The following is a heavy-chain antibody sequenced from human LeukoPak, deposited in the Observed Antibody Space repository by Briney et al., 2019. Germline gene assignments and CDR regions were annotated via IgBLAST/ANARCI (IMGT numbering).Heavy chain of an antibody. V-gene: IGHV3-23*01. CDR3: AKDAVHDYGDYEAPFYFDY. CDR2: ISGSGGST. J-gene: IGHJ4*02. Sequence: GGSLRLSCAASGFTFSSFAMSWVRQAPGKGLEWVSTISGSGGSTYYTDSVKGRFTISTDNSKNTLYLQMNTLRAEDTALYYCAKDAVHDYGDYEAPFYFDYWGQGTLVTVSS. CDR1: GFTFSSFA. D-gene: IGHD4-17*01.